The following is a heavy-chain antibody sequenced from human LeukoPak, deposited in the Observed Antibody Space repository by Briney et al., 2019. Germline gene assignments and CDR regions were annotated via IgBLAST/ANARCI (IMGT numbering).Heavy chain of an antibody. CDR1: GFTFSSYE. J-gene: IGHJ6*02. CDR2: ISWNSGSI. Sequence: QPGGSLRLSCAASGFTFSSYEINWVRQAPGKGLEWVSGISWNSGSIGYADSVKGRFTISRDNAKNSLYLQMNSLRAEDTALYYCAKGRDPDYYYYGMDVWGQGTTVTVSS. V-gene: IGHV3-9*01. CDR3: AKGRDPDYYYYGMDV.